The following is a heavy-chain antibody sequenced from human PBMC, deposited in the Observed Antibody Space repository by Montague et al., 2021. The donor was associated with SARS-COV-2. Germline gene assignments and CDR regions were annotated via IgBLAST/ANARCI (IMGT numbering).Heavy chain of an antibody. V-gene: IGHV4-31*03. Sequence: TLSLTCTVSGGSISSGSYYWSWIRQHPGKGLEWIGYIYYSGSSYYNPSLKSRVTISVDTSKNQFSLRLSSVTAADTAVYYCARARTSLIVVVNEFGYWGQGTLATVSS. CDR2: IYYSGSS. CDR1: GGSISSGSYY. J-gene: IGHJ4*02. D-gene: IGHD2-21*01. CDR3: ARARTSLIVVVNEFGY.